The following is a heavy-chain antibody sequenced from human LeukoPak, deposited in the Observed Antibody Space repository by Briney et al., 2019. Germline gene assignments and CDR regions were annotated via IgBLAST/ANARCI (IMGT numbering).Heavy chain of an antibody. CDR2: ISGSGGST. Sequence: PGGSLRLSCAASGFTFSSCAMSWVRQAPGKGLVWVSGISGSGGSTYYAGSVKGRFTISRDNSKNTLFLQMNSLRAEETAVYYCAKGTYSSSPRDYWGQETVVTVSS. J-gene: IGHJ4*02. CDR1: GFTFSSCA. D-gene: IGHD6-6*01. V-gene: IGHV3-23*01. CDR3: AKGTYSSSPRDY.